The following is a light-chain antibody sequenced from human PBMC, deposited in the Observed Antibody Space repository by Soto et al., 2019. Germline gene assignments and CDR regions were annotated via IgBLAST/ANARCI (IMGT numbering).Light chain of an antibody. V-gene: IGKV3-20*01. CDR2: GAS. CDR3: RNMVSPPGA. Sequence: EIVLAQSPGTLPLSPGESATLSCRASQSVSSSFLAWYQQKAGQAPRLLIYGASRRATGIPDRFSGSGSGTNFTLTIGRLEPKDLAVYYGRNMVSPPGAFGQGTRVKI. CDR1: QSVSSSF. J-gene: IGKJ1*01.